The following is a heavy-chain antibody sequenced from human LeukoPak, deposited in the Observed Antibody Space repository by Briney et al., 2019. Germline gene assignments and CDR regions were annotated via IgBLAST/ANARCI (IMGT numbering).Heavy chain of an antibody. CDR1: GGTFSSYA. D-gene: IGHD6-19*01. J-gene: IGHJ5*02. CDR3: ARGLGSGWYKGGWFDP. V-gene: IGHV1-69*13. CDR2: IIPIFGTA. Sequence: GASVKVSCKASGGTFSSYAISWVRQAPGQGLEWMGGIIPIFGTANYAQKFQGRVTITADESTSTAYMELSSLRSEDTAVYYCARGLGSGWYKGGWFDPWGQGTLVTVSS.